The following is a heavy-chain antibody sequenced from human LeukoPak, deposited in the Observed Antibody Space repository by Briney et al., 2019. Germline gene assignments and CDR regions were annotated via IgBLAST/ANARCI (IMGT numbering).Heavy chain of an antibody. CDR3: ARRRGDFWSDYYAFDY. CDR1: GGSISSYY. D-gene: IGHD3-3*01. CDR2: IYYSGST. Sequence: NTSETLSLTGTVHGGSISSYYWSWIRQPPGKGLEWIGYIYYSGSTNYNPSLTSRVTISLDTSKNQFSLKLSSVTAADTAVYYCARRRGDFWSDYYAFDYWGQGTLVTISS. J-gene: IGHJ4*02. V-gene: IGHV4-59*08.